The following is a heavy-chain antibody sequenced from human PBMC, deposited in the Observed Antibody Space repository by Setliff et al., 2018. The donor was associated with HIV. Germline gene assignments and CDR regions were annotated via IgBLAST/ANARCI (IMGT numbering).Heavy chain of an antibody. Sequence: ASVKVSCKASGYTFTSYGVSWVRQAPGQGLEWMGWISGYSGNTNYAQKLQGRVTMTTDTSTSTAYMELSSLKSDDTAVYYCARQDGTTVLSKDFDYWGQGTLVT. D-gene: IGHD4-17*01. CDR1: GYTFTSYG. V-gene: IGHV1-18*01. J-gene: IGHJ4*02. CDR3: ARQDGTTVLSKDFDY. CDR2: ISGYSGNT.